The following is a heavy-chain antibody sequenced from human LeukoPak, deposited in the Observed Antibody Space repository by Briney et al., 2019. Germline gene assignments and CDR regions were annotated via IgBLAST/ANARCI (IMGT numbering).Heavy chain of an antibody. CDR3: ARSGGYNSNFDY. CDR1: GGSISSYY. D-gene: IGHD5-24*01. CDR2: IYYSGST. V-gene: IGHV4-59*01. Sequence: SETLSLTCTVSGGSISSYYWNWIRQPPGKGLEWIANIYYSGSTNHNPSLKSRVSISVDTSKNQFSLRLSSVTAADTAVYYCARSGGYNSNFDYWGQGTLVTVSS. J-gene: IGHJ4*02.